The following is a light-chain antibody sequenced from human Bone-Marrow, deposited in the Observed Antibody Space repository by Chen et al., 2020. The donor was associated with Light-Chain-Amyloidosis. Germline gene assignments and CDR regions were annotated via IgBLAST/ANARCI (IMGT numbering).Light chain of an antibody. J-gene: IGLJ3*02. CDR3: QSTDSTATDGV. CDR1: ALPKQY. CDR2: KDN. Sequence: SYELTQPPSVSVSPGQTARITCSGDALPKQYVYWFQQKPGQAPVLVMYKDNERPSGISARFSASSSGTTVTLTISRGQTEDEADYYCQSTDSTATDGVFGGGTQLTVL. V-gene: IGLV3-25*03.